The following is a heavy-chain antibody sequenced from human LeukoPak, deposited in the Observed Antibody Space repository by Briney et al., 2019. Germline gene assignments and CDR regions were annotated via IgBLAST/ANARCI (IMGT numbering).Heavy chain of an antibody. J-gene: IGHJ1*01. Sequence: SETLSLTCTVSGGSISSSSYYWGWIRQPPGKGLEWIGSIYYSGSTYYNPSLKSRVTISVDTSKNQFSLKLSSVTAADTAVYYCVRASFGEWELEGYFQHWGQGTLVTVSS. D-gene: IGHD1-26*01. CDR3: VRASFGEWELEGYFQH. CDR1: GGSISSSSYY. V-gene: IGHV4-39*07. CDR2: IYYSGST.